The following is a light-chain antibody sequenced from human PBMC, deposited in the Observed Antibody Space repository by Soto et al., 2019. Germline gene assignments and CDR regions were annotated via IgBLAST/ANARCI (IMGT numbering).Light chain of an antibody. Sequence: QSVLTQPPSASGSPGQSVTISCTGTSSDVGAYDYVSWYQQHPGKAPKLMIYEINKRPSGVPDRFSGSKSGNTASLTVSGLQAEGEADYYCSSFAGSNNFPYVFGTGTKVTVL. J-gene: IGLJ1*01. CDR1: SSDVGAYDY. CDR2: EIN. CDR3: SSFAGSNNFPYV. V-gene: IGLV2-8*01.